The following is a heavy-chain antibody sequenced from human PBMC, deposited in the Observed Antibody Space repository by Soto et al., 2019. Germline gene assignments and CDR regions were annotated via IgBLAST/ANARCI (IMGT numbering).Heavy chain of an antibody. Sequence: SETLSLTCTVSGDSISSYYWSWIRQPPGKGLEWIGYIYYSGSTNYNPSLKSRVTISIDTSKNQFSLKLSSVTAADTAVYYCARRSATTSYLYFDYWGQGTLVTVSS. V-gene: IGHV4-59*08. CDR1: GDSISSYY. J-gene: IGHJ4*02. CDR3: ARRSATTSYLYFDY. CDR2: IYYSGST.